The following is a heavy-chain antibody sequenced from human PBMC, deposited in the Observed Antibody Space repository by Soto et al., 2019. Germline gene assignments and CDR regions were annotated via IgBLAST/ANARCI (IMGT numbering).Heavy chain of an antibody. CDR1: GGTFSSYA. Sequence: QVQLVQSGAEVKKPGSSVKVSCTASGGTFSSYAISWVRQAPGQGLEWMGGIIPIFGTANYAQKFQGRVTITADESTSTADMELSSLRSEDTAVYYCAREGGYCISTSCPKQGRYYYYYGMDVWGQGTTVTVSS. CDR2: IIPIFGTA. V-gene: IGHV1-69*12. J-gene: IGHJ6*02. CDR3: AREGGYCISTSCPKQGRYYYYYGMDV. D-gene: IGHD2-2*01.